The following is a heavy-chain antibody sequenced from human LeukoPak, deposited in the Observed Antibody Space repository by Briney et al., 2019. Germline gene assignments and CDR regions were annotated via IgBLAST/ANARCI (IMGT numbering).Heavy chain of an antibody. Sequence: PGGSLRLSCAASGFSISDHYMDWVRQAPGKGLEWVCRVRNKPNGYTTDYGTSVKGRFTISRDDSKNSLYLQMNSLTSEDTAVYYCTRVRHGDYFDYWGQGTLVSVSS. CDR3: TRVRHGDYFDY. CDR2: VRNKPNGYTT. V-gene: IGHV3-72*01. CDR1: GFSISDHY. D-gene: IGHD4-17*01. J-gene: IGHJ4*02.